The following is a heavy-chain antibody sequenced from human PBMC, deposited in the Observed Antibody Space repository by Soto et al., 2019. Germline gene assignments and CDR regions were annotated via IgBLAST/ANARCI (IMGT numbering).Heavy chain of an antibody. V-gene: IGHV4-39*01. D-gene: IGHD3-3*01. Sequence: PSETLSLTCTVSGGSISSSSYYWGWIRQPPGKGLEWIGSIYYSGSTYYNPSLKSRVTISVDTSKNQFSLKLSSVTAADTAVYNCARHGLRFLEWLLPPFDPWGQGTLVTVSS. CDR3: ARHGLRFLEWLLPPFDP. J-gene: IGHJ5*02. CDR1: GGSISSSSYY. CDR2: IYYSGST.